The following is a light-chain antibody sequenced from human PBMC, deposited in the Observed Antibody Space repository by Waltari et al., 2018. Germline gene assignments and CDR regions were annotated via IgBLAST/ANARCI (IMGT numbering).Light chain of an antibody. J-gene: IGKJ4*01. CDR3: QQYDRSSLT. Sequence: EIVLTQSPGTLPLSPGERATLSCRASQSVTSSYLGWYQQKPGQAPRLLIYGTSSRATGIPDRFSGSGSGTDFTLTISRLEPEDFAVYYCQQYDRSSLTFGGGTKVEIK. CDR2: GTS. CDR1: QSVTSSY. V-gene: IGKV3-20*01.